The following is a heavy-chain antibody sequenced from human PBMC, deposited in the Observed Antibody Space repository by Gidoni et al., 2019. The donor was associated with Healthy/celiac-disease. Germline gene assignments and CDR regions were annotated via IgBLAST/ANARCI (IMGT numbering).Heavy chain of an antibody. CDR2: INAGNGNT. V-gene: IGHV1-3*01. D-gene: IGHD3-3*01. CDR3: ARPALNVWSGYSYNWFDP. CDR1: GYTFTSYA. Sequence: QVQLVQSGAEVKKPGASVKVSCKASGYTFTSYAMHWVRQAPGQRLEWMGWINAGNGNTKYSQKFQGRVTITRDTSASTAYMELSSLRSEDTAVYYCARPALNVWSGYSYNWFDPWGQGTLVTVSS. J-gene: IGHJ5*02.